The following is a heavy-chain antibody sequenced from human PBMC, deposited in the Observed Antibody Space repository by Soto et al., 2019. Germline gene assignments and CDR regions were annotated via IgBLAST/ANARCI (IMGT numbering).Heavy chain of an antibody. CDR3: ARSGRPGYYSYSMDV. CDR1: GYTFTSYG. Sequence: QVPLVQSGAEVKDPGASVKVSCKASGYTFTSYGVSWVRQAPGQGLEWMGWISVYNGNTKYAQKLQGRVTMTTDTSTSTAYMERTGLRSDDTAVYYCARSGRPGYYSYSMDVWGQGTTVTVSS. D-gene: IGHD3-10*01. V-gene: IGHV1-18*01. J-gene: IGHJ6*02. CDR2: ISVYNGNT.